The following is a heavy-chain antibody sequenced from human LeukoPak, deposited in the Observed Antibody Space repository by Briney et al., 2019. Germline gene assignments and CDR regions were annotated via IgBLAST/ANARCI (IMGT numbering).Heavy chain of an antibody. Sequence: GGSLRLSCAASGFTVSSSGMTWVRQAPGKGLEWASYISSTGNTIYYAGSVEGRFTISRDNAKNSLYLQMNSLRDEDTAVYYCAKDSEIAAAGSYWYFDLWGRGTLVTVSS. V-gene: IGHV3-48*02. CDR1: GFTVSSSG. CDR2: ISSTGNTI. D-gene: IGHD6-13*01. CDR3: AKDSEIAAAGSYWYFDL. J-gene: IGHJ2*01.